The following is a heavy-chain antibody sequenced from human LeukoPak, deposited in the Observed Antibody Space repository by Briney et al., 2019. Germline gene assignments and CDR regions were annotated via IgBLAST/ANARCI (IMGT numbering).Heavy chain of an antibody. V-gene: IGHV5-10-1*01. CDR3: ARFKGSSVDY. CDR2: IDPRDSYT. D-gene: IGHD6-6*01. Sequence: GESLKISCQASGFSFTSSWISWVRQMPGKGLEWMGRIDPRDSYTNYSPSFQGHVTISADKSISTAYLQWSSLKASDTAMYYCARFKGSSVDYWGQGTLVTVSS. CDR1: GFSFTSSW. J-gene: IGHJ4*02.